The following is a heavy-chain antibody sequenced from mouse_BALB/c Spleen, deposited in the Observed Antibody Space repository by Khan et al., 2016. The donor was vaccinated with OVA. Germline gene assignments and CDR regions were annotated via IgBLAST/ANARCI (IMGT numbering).Heavy chain of an antibody. Sequence: QIQLVQSGAELVRPGTSVKMSCKAAGYTFTNYWIGWVKQRPGHGLEWIGDIFPGGGYTNYNEKFKGKATLTADTSSSTAYMQLSSLTSEDSAVYYCAGRGAARATWDYFDYWGQGTTLTVSS. CDR1: GYTFTNYW. CDR2: IFPGGGYT. CDR3: AGRGAARATWDYFDY. V-gene: IGHV1-63*02. J-gene: IGHJ2*01. D-gene: IGHD3-1*01.